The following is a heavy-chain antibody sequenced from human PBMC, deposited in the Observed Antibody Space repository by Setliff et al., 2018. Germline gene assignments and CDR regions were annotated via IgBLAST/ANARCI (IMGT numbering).Heavy chain of an antibody. V-gene: IGHV1-18*01. Sequence: ASVKVSCKASGYTFINFGISWVRQAPGQGLEWVGWISPYTGNTYYAPRLQDRVTLTADTSTNTAYMELRSLISDDTAVYYCSRLVRFCTRTTCQRLSGGEFWGQGTLVTVSS. CDR3: SRLVRFCTRTTCQRLSGGEF. J-gene: IGHJ4*02. D-gene: IGHD2-8*01. CDR2: ISPYTGNT. CDR1: GYTFINFG.